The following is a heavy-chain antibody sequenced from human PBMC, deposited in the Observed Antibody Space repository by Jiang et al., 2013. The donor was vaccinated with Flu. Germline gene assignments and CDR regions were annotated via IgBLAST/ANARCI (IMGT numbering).Heavy chain of an antibody. D-gene: IGHD6-19*01. J-gene: IGHJ4*02. V-gene: IGHV4-59*08. CDR1: GDSISDYY. Sequence: GLVKPSETLSLTCTVSGDSISDYYWNWIRQPPGKGLEWIGYVYYSGSTYYNPSLKSRVTMSIDTSKNQFSLKLTSVTAADTAVYYCARRAVAATSFGFDSWGQGTLVTVSS. CDR2: VYYSGST. CDR3: ARRAVAATSFGFDS.